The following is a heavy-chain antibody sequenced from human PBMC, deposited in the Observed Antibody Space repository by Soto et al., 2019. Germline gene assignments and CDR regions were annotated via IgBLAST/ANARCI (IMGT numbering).Heavy chain of an antibody. CDR2: IHNSGTT. Sequence: QVQLQESGPGLVKPSQTLSLTCAVSGGSISRSAYYCNWIRQHPGKGLEWIGYIHNSGTTYYNPSLKRRLTFSVDTSKNQFSLKLSSVTTADTAVYYCARDPIVRGVVGWYFDLWGRGTLVTVSS. V-gene: IGHV4-31*11. D-gene: IGHD3-10*01. CDR1: GGSISRSAYY. J-gene: IGHJ2*01. CDR3: ARDPIVRGVVGWYFDL.